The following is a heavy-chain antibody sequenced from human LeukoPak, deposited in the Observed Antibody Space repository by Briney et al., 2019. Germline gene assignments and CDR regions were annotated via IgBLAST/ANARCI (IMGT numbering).Heavy chain of an antibody. V-gene: IGHV1-2*02. CDR3: ARDLGISGWYAPPLGYFDY. D-gene: IGHD6-19*01. CDR1: GYTFTVYC. CDR2: INPKSGGT. Sequence: GASVKVSYKASGYTFTVYCMHWVRQAPRQGLEWMGWINPKSGGTNYAQKFQGRVTMTRDTSISTTYMELSRLRSDDTAVYYCARDLGISGWYAPPLGYFDYWGQGTLVTVSS. J-gene: IGHJ4*02.